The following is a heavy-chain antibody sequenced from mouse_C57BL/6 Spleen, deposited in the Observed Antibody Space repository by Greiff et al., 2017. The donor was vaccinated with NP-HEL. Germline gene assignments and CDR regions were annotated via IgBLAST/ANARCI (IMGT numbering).Heavy chain of an antibody. CDR2: ISSGSSTI. Sequence: VQLKESGGGLVKPGGSLKLSCAASGFTFSDYGMHWVRQAPEKGLEWVAYISSGSSTIYYADTVKGRFTISRDNAKNTLFLQMTSLRSEDTAMYYCARRPHYYGLDYWGQGTTLTVSS. J-gene: IGHJ2*01. CDR1: GFTFSDYG. D-gene: IGHD1-1*01. V-gene: IGHV5-17*01. CDR3: ARRPHYYGLDY.